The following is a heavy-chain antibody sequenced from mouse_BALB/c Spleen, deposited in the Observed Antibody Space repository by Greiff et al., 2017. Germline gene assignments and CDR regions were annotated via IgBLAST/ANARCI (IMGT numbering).Heavy chain of an antibody. CDR3: ARGGGKPWFAY. V-gene: IGHV1-4*01. D-gene: IGHD2-1*01. Sequence: QVHLKQSGAELAKPGASVKMSCKASGYTFTSYLMHWVKQRPGQGLEWIGYINPSTGYTEYNQKFKDKATLTADKSSSTVYMQLSSLTSEDSAVYYCARGGGKPWFAYWGQGTLVTVSA. CDR1: GYTFTSYL. CDR2: INPSTGYT. J-gene: IGHJ3*01.